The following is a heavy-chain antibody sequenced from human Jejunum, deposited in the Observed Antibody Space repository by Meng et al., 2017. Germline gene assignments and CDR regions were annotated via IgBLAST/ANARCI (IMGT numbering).Heavy chain of an antibody. J-gene: IGHJ5*02. CDR1: GGSISDSNW. CDR3: ARDLLGPAIAASGYFDP. Sequence: QVQPQESGPGLVKPSGTLSLTCAVSGGSISDSNWWSWVRQPPGKGLEWIGEIYHTGSTNYNPSLKSRVTMSLDKSKNQFFLDLTSVTAADTAVYYCARDLLGPAIAASGYFDPWGQGTLVTVSS. V-gene: IGHV4-4*02. D-gene: IGHD5-12*01. CDR2: IYHTGST.